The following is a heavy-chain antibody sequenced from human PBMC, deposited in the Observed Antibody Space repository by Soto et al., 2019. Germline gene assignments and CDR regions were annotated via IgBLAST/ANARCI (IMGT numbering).Heavy chain of an antibody. CDR1: GFTFSGYT. J-gene: IGHJ4*02. Sequence: QVQLVQSGAEEKKPGASVKVSCKASGFTFSGYTIHWVRQAPGQRLEWMGWIKADNTNTKYSQKFQGRVTITRDTSASTVYMELSSLRSEDTAVYYCAREGGWHVDYWGQGTLVTVSS. CDR2: IKADNTNT. D-gene: IGHD6-19*01. V-gene: IGHV1-3*05. CDR3: AREGGWHVDY.